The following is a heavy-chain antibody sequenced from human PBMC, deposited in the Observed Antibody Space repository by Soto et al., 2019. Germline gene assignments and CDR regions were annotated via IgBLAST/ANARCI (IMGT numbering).Heavy chain of an antibody. CDR1: GGTFSSYA. D-gene: IGHD2-2*01. CDR2: IIPIFGTA. V-gene: IGHV1-69*13. J-gene: IGHJ5*02. Sequence: SVKVSCKASGGTFSSYAISWVRQAPGQGLEWMGGIIPIFGTANYAQKFQGRVTITADESTSTAYMELSSLRSEDTAVYYCARGGYCSSTSCYRWFDPWGQGTLVTVPQ. CDR3: ARGGYCSSTSCYRWFDP.